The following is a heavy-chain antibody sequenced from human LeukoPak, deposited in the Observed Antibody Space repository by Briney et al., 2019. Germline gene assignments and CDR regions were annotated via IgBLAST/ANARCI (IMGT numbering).Heavy chain of an antibody. D-gene: IGHD2-21*02. J-gene: IGHJ6*02. Sequence: GRSLRLSCAASGFTFSNYAMHWVRQAPGKGLEWVAVISYDGSNKYYADSVKGRFTISRDNSKNTLYLQMNSLRAEDTAVYYCARDRHIVVVTDYYYYGMDVWGQGTTVTVSS. V-gene: IGHV3-30*04. CDR1: GFTFSNYA. CDR3: ARDRHIVVVTDYYYYGMDV. CDR2: ISYDGSNK.